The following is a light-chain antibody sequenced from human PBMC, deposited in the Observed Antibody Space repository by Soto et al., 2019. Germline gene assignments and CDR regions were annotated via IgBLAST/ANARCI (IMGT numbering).Light chain of an antibody. J-gene: IGKJ1*01. Sequence: DIQMTQSPSTLSASVGDRVTITCRASQSISIWLAWYQQKPGKVPKILIYKASSLESGVPSRFSGSGSGTEFTLTISSLQPDDFATYYCQQYSTYTPRTCGQGTKVDIK. CDR2: KAS. CDR1: QSISIW. V-gene: IGKV1-5*03. CDR3: QQYSTYTPRT.